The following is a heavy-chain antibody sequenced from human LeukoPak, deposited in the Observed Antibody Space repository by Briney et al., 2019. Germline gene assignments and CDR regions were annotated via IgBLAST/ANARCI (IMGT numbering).Heavy chain of an antibody. CDR2: INQDGSEK. CDR3: ARDRSSTSYNWFDP. D-gene: IGHD2-2*01. CDR1: GFTFSTYW. Sequence: PGGSLRLSCAASGFTFSTYWMSWVRHAPGKGLEWVSKINQDGSEKYYADSVKGRFTISRDNSKNSLYLQMNRLRAEDTAVYYCARDRSSTSYNWFDPWGEGALVTVSS. J-gene: IGHJ5*02. V-gene: IGHV3-7*01.